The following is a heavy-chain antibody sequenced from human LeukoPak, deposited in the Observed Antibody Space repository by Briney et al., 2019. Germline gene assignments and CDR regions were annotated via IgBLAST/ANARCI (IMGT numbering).Heavy chain of an antibody. J-gene: IGHJ1*01. Sequence: GGSLRLSCAASGFTFSDYYMTWIRQAPGKGLQWLSFISDSSRTIYYADSVKGRFTISRDNAKNSLYLQMSSLRAEDTAISYCARSSLPGRSGRTEYFQHWGQGALVTVSS. CDR3: ARSSLPGRSGRTEYFQH. V-gene: IGHV3-11*01. CDR1: GFTFSDYY. CDR2: ISDSSRTI. D-gene: IGHD6-19*01.